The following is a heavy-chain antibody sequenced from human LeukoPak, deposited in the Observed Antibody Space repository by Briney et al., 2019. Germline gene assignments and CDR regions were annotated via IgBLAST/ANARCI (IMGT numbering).Heavy chain of an antibody. CDR3: AKDPRSGSYGYFDY. J-gene: IGHJ4*02. Sequence: GGSLRLSCAGSGFRFVDYNLNWVRQAPGKGLEWISYISSHGTTFYADSVKGRFTISRDNSKNTLYLQMNSLRAEDTAVYYCAKDPRSGSYGYFDYWGQGTLVTVSS. CDR2: ISSHGTT. D-gene: IGHD1-26*01. CDR1: GFRFVDYN. V-gene: IGHV3-23*01.